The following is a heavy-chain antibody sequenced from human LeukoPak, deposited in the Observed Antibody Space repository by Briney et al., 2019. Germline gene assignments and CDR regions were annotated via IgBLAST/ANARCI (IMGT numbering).Heavy chain of an antibody. V-gene: IGHV3-48*03. J-gene: IGHJ4*02. CDR3: KQKTAYDILTGRYYFDY. D-gene: IGHD3-9*01. CDR2: ISSGSTI. CDR1: GFTFSSYE. Sequence: GGSLRLSCAASGFTFSSYEMNWVRQAPGKRLEWVSHISSGSTIYDADSVKGRFTISRDNAKNSLYLQMNSLRAEDTAVYFFKQKTAYDILTGRYYFDYWGQGTLVTVSS.